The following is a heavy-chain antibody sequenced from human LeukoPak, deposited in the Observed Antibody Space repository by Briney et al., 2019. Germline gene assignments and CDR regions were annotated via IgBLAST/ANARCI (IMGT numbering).Heavy chain of an antibody. CDR2: ISSSSVTI. CDR3: ARVLATVTDY. CDR1: GFTFSSYS. J-gene: IGHJ4*02. D-gene: IGHD4-17*01. Sequence: GGSLRLSCAASGFTFSSYSMNWVRQAPGKGLEWVSFISSSSVTIYYADSVKGRFTISRDNAKNSLYLQMNSLRAEDTAVYYCARVLATVTDYWGQGTLVTVSS. V-gene: IGHV3-48*04.